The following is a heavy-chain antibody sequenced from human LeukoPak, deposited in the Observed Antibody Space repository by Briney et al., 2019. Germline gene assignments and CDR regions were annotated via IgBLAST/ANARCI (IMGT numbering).Heavy chain of an antibody. J-gene: IGHJ4*02. CDR1: GGSIISSSFW. Sequence: PSETLSLTCTVSGGSIISSSFWWGWIRQPPGKGLEWIGSIYYSGVSYYNTSLKSRVTISVDTSKNQFSLNLNSVTAADTAVYYCARVSTGWYHYFDSWGQGTLVTVSS. V-gene: IGHV4-39*01. D-gene: IGHD6-19*01. CDR2: IYYSGVS. CDR3: ARVSTGWYHYFDS.